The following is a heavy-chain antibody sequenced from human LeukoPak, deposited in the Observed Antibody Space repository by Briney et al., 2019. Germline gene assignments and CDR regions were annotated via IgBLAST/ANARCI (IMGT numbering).Heavy chain of an antibody. CDR3: AGSQAVLESFQH. CDR2: IYYSGRT. Sequence: PSETLSLTCTVSGGSISSYDHYWDWIRQPPGKGLEWIGSIYYSGRTYYNQSLHSRVTISLDTSKNQFSLKLSSVTAADTAVYYCAGSQAVLESFQHWGQGTLVTLSS. D-gene: IGHD6-19*01. J-gene: IGHJ1*01. CDR1: GGSISSYDHY. V-gene: IGHV4-39*07.